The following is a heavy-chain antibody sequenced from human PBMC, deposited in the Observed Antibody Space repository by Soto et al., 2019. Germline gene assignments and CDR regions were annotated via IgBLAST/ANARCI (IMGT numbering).Heavy chain of an antibody. J-gene: IGHJ4*02. Sequence: GASVKVSCKASGGTFSSYAISWVRQAPGQGLEWMGGIIPIFGTANYAQKFQGRVTITADESTSTAYMELSSLRSEDTAVYYCARGDSYYDILTGSSDYWGQGTLVTVSS. CDR2: IIPIFGTA. CDR3: ARGDSYYDILTGSSDY. CDR1: GGTFSSYA. D-gene: IGHD3-9*01. V-gene: IGHV1-69*13.